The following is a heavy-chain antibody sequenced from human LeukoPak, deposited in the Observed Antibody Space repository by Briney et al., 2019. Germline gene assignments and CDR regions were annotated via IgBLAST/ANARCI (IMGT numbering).Heavy chain of an antibody. Sequence: SETLSLTCAVYGGSFSGYYWSWIRQPPGKGLEWIGSIYYSGSTYYNPSLRSRVTISVDTSKNQFSLKLSSVTAADTAVYYCARHISLTTIDYWGQGTLVTVSS. CDR3: ARHISLTTIDY. V-gene: IGHV4-34*01. CDR2: IYYSGST. D-gene: IGHD4-11*01. CDR1: GGSFSGYY. J-gene: IGHJ4*02.